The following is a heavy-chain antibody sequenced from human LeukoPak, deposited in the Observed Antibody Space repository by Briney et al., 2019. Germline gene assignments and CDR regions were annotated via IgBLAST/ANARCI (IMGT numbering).Heavy chain of an antibody. CDR1: GFTFRSYG. D-gene: IGHD2-8*01. Sequence: GSLRLSCAASGFTFRSYGMHWVRQAPGKGLEWVAVIWYDGSNKYYADSVKGRFTISRDNSKNTLYLQMNSLRAEDTALYYCARDPNGILDYWGQGTLVTVSS. CDR2: IWYDGSNK. V-gene: IGHV3-33*01. J-gene: IGHJ4*02. CDR3: ARDPNGILDY.